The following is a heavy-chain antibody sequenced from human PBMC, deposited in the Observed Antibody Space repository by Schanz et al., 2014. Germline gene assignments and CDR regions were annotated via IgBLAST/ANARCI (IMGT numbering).Heavy chain of an antibody. CDR3: AKDLLYGAPMPLNHLDY. Sequence: QVQLVESGGGVVQFGRSLRLSCVASGFTFSSYGMHWVRQAPGKGLEWVAVISYDGSNKYYADSVKGRFIISRDNSKNTLYLQMNSLRAEDTAVYYCAKDLLYGAPMPLNHLDYWGQGTLVTGSS. CDR2: ISYDGSNK. CDR1: GFTFSSYG. J-gene: IGHJ4*02. D-gene: IGHD2-2*01. V-gene: IGHV3-30*19.